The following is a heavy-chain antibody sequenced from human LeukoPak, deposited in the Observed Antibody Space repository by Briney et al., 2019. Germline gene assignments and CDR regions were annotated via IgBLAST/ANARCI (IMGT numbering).Heavy chain of an antibody. V-gene: IGHV4-30-4*08. D-gene: IGHD3-3*01. CDR2: IYYSGST. Sequence: SQTLSLTCTVSGGSISSGDYYWSWIRQPPGKGLEWIGYIYYSGSTYYNPSLKSRVTISVDTSRNQFSLKLSSVTAADTAVYYCARGSFYDFWSGREKRPLDYWGQGTLVTVSS. CDR3: ARGSFYDFWSGREKRPLDY. J-gene: IGHJ4*02. CDR1: GGSISSGDYY.